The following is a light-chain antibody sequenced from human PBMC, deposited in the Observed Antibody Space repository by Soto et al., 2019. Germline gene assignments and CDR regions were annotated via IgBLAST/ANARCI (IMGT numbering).Light chain of an antibody. CDR2: GAT. CDR1: QGISNT. Sequence: DVQMTQSPSSLSAFVADRVTITCRASQGISNTLAWYQQKPGKVPNLLIYGATTLQSGVQSRFSGSVAGTDFTLTISSRQSEDVATDYCQRYDGVPATFGGGTKVEIK. J-gene: IGKJ4*01. CDR3: QRYDGVPAT. V-gene: IGKV1-27*01.